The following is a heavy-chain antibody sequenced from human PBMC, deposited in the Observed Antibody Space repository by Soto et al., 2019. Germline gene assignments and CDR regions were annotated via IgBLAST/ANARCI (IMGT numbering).Heavy chain of an antibody. CDR1: GVNFGEYC. CDR2: INSDGSST. D-gene: IGHD6-13*01. V-gene: IGHV3-74*01. Sequence: AAAGVNFGEYCGRRSRQTQGKGPVWVSRINSDGSSTNYADSVKGRFTISRDNAKNTLYLQMNSLRAEDTAVYYCAGQYSNDWHARGHFDYWGQGTLVIV. CDR3: AGQYSNDWHARGHFDY. J-gene: IGHJ4*02.